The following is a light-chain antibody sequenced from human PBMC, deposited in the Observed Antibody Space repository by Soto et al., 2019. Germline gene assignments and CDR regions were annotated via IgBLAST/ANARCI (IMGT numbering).Light chain of an antibody. CDR2: GAS. CDR1: QSVSSSY. Sequence: EIVLTQSPGTLSLSPGERATLSCRASQSVSSSYLAWYQQKPGQAPRLLIYGASSRATGIPDRFSGSGSGTDFTLTISRLEPEDFAVYYCHQYGSSPVYTFGQGTKLEIK. J-gene: IGKJ2*01. V-gene: IGKV3-20*01. CDR3: HQYGSSPVYT.